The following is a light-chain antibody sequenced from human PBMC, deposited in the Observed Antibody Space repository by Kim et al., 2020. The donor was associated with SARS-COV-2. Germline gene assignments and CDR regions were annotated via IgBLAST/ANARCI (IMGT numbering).Light chain of an antibody. Sequence: ASVGDRITSTWRGSQDISSWLGWYQQKPGKAPKVLIYEASNLQSGVPSRFSGSGSGTDFTLTINSLQPEDFATYYCQQTHSFPLTFGGGTKVDIK. CDR3: QQTHSFPLT. CDR2: EAS. V-gene: IGKV1D-12*01. J-gene: IGKJ4*01. CDR1: QDISSW.